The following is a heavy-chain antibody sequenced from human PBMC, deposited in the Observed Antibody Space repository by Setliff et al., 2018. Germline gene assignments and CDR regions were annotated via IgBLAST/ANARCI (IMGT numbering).Heavy chain of an antibody. J-gene: IGHJ4*02. CDR1: GVSTSSGDYY. CDR3: DRANGDFVSHSFDY. Sequence: SETLSLTCTVSGVSTSSGDYYWSWIRQPPGKGLEWIGYIYNSGSTYYNPSLKSRVSISLDTSNNQFSLKVNSVTAADTAVDYCDRANGDFVSHSFDYWGQGTLVTVSS. D-gene: IGHD4-17*01. V-gene: IGHV4-30-4*08. CDR2: IYNSGST.